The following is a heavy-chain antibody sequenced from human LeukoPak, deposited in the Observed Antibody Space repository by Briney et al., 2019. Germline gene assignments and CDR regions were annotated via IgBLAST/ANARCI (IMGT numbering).Heavy chain of an antibody. J-gene: IGHJ6*02. CDR1: GYTFINYD. CDR3: ARDGGPPRTFRYNGLDV. Sequence: ASVKVSCTASGYTFINYDISWVRQAPGHGLEWMGWISTYNGNTNYALELQGRVTMTTDRSTSTAYMEVRSLRSDDTAVYYCARDGGPPRTFRYNGLDVWGQGTTVTVSS. V-gene: IGHV1-18*01. D-gene: IGHD2-21*01. CDR2: ISTYNGNT.